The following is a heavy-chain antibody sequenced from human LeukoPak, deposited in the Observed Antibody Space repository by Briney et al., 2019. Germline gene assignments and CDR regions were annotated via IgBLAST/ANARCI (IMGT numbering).Heavy chain of an antibody. CDR2: INPNSGGT. D-gene: IGHD1-26*01. CDR1: GYTFTGYY. Sequence: ASVKVSCKASGYTFTGYYMHWVRQAPGQGLEWMGWINPNSGGTNYAQKFQGRVTMTRDTSISTAYMELSRLRSDDTAVYYCARAAGGSYHRAFDIWGKGKMVTVSS. CDR3: ARAAGGSYHRAFDI. J-gene: IGHJ3*02. V-gene: IGHV1-2*02.